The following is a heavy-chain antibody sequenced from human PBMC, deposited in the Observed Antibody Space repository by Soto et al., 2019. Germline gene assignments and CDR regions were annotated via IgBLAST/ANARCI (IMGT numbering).Heavy chain of an antibody. CDR3: DKAATMATGLNHYSYGLDV. Sequence: GGSLRLSCAVSGFPFSSYVMTWVRQAPGKGLEWVSVISGGGGSTNYAESVKGRFTISRDNSENTLYLQMNSLRAEDTAVYYCDKAATMATGLNHYSYGLDVWGQGTTVTVSS. CDR1: GFPFSSYV. CDR2: ISGGGGST. D-gene: IGHD5-12*01. V-gene: IGHV3-23*01. J-gene: IGHJ6*02.